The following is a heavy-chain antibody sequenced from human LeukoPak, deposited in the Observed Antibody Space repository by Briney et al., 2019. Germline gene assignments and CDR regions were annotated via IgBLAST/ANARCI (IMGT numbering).Heavy chain of an antibody. D-gene: IGHD6-19*01. V-gene: IGHV3-7*01. CDR1: GFTFSTNW. CDR2: IKQDGSET. Sequence: PGGSLRLSCAASGFTFSTNWMSWFRQAPGKGLEWVAHIKQDGSETYYVDSVKGRFTISRDNAKNSLYLQMNSLRAEDTAVYYCATAVSVAGDSWGQGTLVTVSS. J-gene: IGHJ5*01. CDR3: ATAVSVAGDS.